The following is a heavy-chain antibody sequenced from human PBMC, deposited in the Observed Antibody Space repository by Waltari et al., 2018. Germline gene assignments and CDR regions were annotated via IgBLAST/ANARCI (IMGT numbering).Heavy chain of an antibody. D-gene: IGHD6-19*01. CDR1: GGSISSDY. CDR3: ARNPPCASSSCSFFGMDV. Sequence: QVQLQESGPGLVKPSETLSLTCTVSGGSISSDYWSWLRQSPEKGLEWIGHIYYSGTTNSNPSLNSRVTILIDTSKNQFSLRLSSVTAADTAVYYCARNPPCASSSCSFFGMDVWGQGTSVTVSS. J-gene: IGHJ6*02. V-gene: IGHV4-59*01. CDR2: IYYSGTT.